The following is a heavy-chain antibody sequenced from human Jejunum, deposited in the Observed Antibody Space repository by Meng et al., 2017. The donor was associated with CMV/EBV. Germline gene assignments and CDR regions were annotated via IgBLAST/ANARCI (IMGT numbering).Heavy chain of an antibody. D-gene: IGHD4/OR15-4a*01. CDR1: GFSFSTYA. J-gene: IGHJ5*02. V-gene: IGHV3-23*01. Sequence: LYLGGGVVQPGVSLRLSCAASGFSFSTYAMSWVRQAPGKGLEWVSAVSGGSTSTYYADSVKGRFTISRDNSKNTAFLQMNSLRPDDTGVYYCTSDYGGFDPWGQGTLVTVSS. CDR3: TSDYGGFDP. CDR2: VSGGSTST.